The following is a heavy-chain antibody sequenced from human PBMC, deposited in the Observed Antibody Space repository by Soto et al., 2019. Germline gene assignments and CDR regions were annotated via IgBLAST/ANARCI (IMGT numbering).Heavy chain of an antibody. D-gene: IGHD3-22*01. Sequence: QVQLVQSGAEVKKPGSSVKVSCTASGGTFSSYAISWVRQAPGQGLEWMGGIIPIFGTANYAQKFQGRVTITADESTSTAYMELSSLRSEDTAVYYCARETTVYYYSSGYYNYWGQGTLVTVSS. J-gene: IGHJ4*02. V-gene: IGHV1-69*01. CDR1: GGTFSSYA. CDR3: ARETTVYYYSSGYYNY. CDR2: IIPIFGTA.